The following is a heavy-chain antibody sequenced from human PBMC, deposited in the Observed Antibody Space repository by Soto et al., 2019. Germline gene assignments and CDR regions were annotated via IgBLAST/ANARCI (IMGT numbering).Heavy chain of an antibody. D-gene: IGHD3-22*01. Sequence: ASVKVSCKASGYTFTSYGISWVRQAPGQGLEWMGWMSAYNGNTNYAQKLQGRVTMTTDTSTSTAYMELRSLRSDDTAVYYCARPDSSGYYCYFDYWGQGTLVTVSS. CDR3: ARPDSSGYYCYFDY. V-gene: IGHV1-18*01. CDR2: MSAYNGNT. J-gene: IGHJ4*02. CDR1: GYTFTSYG.